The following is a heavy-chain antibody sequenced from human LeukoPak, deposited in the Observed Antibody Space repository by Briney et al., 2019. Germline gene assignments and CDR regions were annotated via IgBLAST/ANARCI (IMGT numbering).Heavy chain of an antibody. V-gene: IGHV4-34*01. CDR1: GGSFSGYY. D-gene: IGHD2-15*01. CDR3: ARKRHPGYGRLDY. CDR2: INHSGST. Sequence: PSETLSRTCAVYGGSFSGYYWSWIRQPPGKGLEWIGEINHSGSTNYNPSLKSRVTISVDTSKNQFSLKLSSVTAADTAVYYCARKRHPGYGRLDYWGQGTLVTVSS. J-gene: IGHJ4*02.